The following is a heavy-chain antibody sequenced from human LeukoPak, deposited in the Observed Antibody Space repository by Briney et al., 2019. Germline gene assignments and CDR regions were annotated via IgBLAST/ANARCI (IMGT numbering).Heavy chain of an antibody. CDR3: TRLAYGDFNAFDI. D-gene: IGHD4-17*01. Sequence: GGSLRLSCAASGFTFSDAWMSWVRQAPGKGLEWVGRIKSKTDGGTTDYAAPVKGRFTISRDDSKNTLYLQMNSLKTEDTAVYYCTRLAYGDFNAFDIWGQGTMVTVSS. J-gene: IGHJ3*02. CDR2: IKSKTDGGTT. CDR1: GFTFSDAW. V-gene: IGHV3-15*01.